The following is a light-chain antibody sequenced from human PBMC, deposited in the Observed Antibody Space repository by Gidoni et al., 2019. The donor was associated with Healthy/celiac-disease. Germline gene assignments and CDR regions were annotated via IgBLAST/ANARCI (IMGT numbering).Light chain of an antibody. CDR1: QSLLHSNGYNY. CDR2: LGS. Sequence: DIVMTQSPLSLPVTPGEPASISCRSSQSLLHSNGYNYLDWYLQKPGQSPQLLIDLGSNRASGDPDRFSGSGSGTDFTLKISRVEAEDVGVYYCMQALQTPITFGQGTRLEIK. CDR3: MQALQTPIT. V-gene: IGKV2-28*01. J-gene: IGKJ5*01.